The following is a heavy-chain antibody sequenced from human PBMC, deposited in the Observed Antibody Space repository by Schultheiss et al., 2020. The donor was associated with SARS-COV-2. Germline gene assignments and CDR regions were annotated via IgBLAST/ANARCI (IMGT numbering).Heavy chain of an antibody. CDR1: GGSISSSN. Sequence: ETLSLTCAVSGGSISSSNWWSWVRQPPGKWLEWVSSIGGSGTKTYYADSVRGRFAISRDNSKNTLYLQMNSLRAEDTAVYYCAKDLGAYYYYYGMDVWGQGTSVTVSS. D-gene: IGHD3-16*01. CDR2: IGGSGTKT. CDR3: AKDLGAYYYYYGMDV. J-gene: IGHJ6*02. V-gene: IGHV3-23*01.